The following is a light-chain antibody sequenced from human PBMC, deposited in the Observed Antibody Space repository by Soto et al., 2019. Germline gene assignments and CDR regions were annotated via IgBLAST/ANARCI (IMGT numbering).Light chain of an antibody. J-gene: IGLJ3*02. CDR1: SSNIGRNS. CDR3: QSHDNTLITSWV. CDR2: NNN. Sequence: QSVLTQPPSVSAAPGQTVSISCSGSSSNIGRNSVCWYQQFPGTAPKLLIYNNNIRPSGVPDRFSGSKSGTSASLAITGLQAEDEDDYFCQSHDNTLITSWVFGGGTKVTVL. V-gene: IGLV1-40*01.